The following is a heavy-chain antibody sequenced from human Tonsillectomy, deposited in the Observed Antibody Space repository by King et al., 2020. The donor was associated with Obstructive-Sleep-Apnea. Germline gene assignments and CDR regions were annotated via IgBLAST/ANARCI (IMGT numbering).Heavy chain of an antibody. CDR1: GGSFSGYY. Sequence: VQLQQWGAGLLKPSETLSLTCAVYGGSFSGYYWSWIRQPPGKGLEWIGEINHSGSTNYNPSLKSRVTISVDTSKNQFSLKLSSVTAADTAVYYCARGWGRSAVVVIPSWAFDIWGQGTMVTVSS. CDR2: INHSGST. J-gene: IGHJ3*02. V-gene: IGHV4-34*01. D-gene: IGHD3-22*01. CDR3: ARGWGRSAVVVIPSWAFDI.